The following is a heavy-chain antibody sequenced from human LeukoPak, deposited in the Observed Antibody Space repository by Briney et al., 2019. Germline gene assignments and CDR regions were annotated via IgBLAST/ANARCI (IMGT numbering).Heavy chain of an antibody. CDR3: ATDFFPAVAGTHTDY. J-gene: IGHJ4*02. D-gene: IGHD6-19*01. CDR1: GYTFTDYY. V-gene: IGHV1-69-2*01. CDR2: VEPEDGET. Sequence: SCKVSGYTFTDYYIHWVQQAPGKGLEWMGLVEPEDGETIYAETSQGRVTITADTSTDTAYMELSSLRSEDTAVYYCATDFFPAVAGTHTDYWGQGTLVTVSS.